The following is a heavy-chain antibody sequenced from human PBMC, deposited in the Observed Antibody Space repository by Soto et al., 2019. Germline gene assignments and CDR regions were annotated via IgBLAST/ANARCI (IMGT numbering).Heavy chain of an antibody. CDR3: ASCVRGVYHYYGMDV. D-gene: IGHD3-10*02. CDR2: MYNTGST. CDR1: GGSISGYY. Sequence: TSETLSLTCTVSGGSISGYYWSWIRQPPGKGLEWIGYMYNTGSTVYNPSFKSRVTISVDTSKNQFSLKLNSVTAADTAVYYCASCVRGVYHYYGMDVWGQGTTVTVSS. V-gene: IGHV4-59*01. J-gene: IGHJ6*02.